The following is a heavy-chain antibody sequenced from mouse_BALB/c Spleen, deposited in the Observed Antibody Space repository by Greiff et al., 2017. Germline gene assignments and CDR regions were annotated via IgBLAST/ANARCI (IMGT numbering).Heavy chain of an antibody. J-gene: IGHJ3*01. CDR3: ARSAYYRYGLAY. V-gene: IGHV3-2*02. CDR2: ISYSGST. CDR1: GYSITSDYA. Sequence: DVKLVESGPGLVKPSQSLSLTCTVTGYSITSDYAWNWIRQFPGNKLEWMGYISYSGSTSYNPSLKSRISITRDTSKNQFFLQLNSVTTEDTATYYCARSAYYRYGLAYWGQGTLVTVSA. D-gene: IGHD2-14*01.